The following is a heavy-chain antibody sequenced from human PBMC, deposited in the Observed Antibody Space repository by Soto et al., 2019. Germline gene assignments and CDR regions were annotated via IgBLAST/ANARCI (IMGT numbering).Heavy chain of an antibody. CDR3: ARDMYTKYVNYFDL. CDR1: GFSFKDYY. D-gene: IGHD2-2*02. Sequence: GESLRLSCAASGFSFKDYYMTWMRQTPEKGLEWISTITSSGGNAYYAASVKGRVTISRDNAHNSLYLQMSGLRAEDTALYYCARDMYTKYVNYFDLWGQGT. J-gene: IGHJ5*02. V-gene: IGHV3-11*01. CDR2: ITSSGGNA.